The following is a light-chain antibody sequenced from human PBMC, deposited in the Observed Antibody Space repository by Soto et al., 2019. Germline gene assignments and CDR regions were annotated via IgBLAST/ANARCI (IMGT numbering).Light chain of an antibody. CDR2: AAS. CDR1: QNISSY. J-gene: IGKJ1*01. Sequence: DIRMTPSPCSLSASGGGGDIGGRRTSQNISSYLNWYQQKPGKAPKLLIYAASSLQSGVPSRFSCSGSGTEYNLSISTLQPDESTTHYCQHRYTTRGTFGQGTKVDIK. V-gene: IGKV1-39*01. CDR3: QHRYTTRGT.